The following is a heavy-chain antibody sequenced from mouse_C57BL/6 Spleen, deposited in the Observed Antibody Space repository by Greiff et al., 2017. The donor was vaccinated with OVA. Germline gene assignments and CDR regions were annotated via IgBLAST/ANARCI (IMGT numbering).Heavy chain of an antibody. CDR2: LNPNNGGT. V-gene: IGHV1-22*01. J-gene: IGHJ2*01. CDR1: GYTFTDYN. Sequence: EVQLQQSGPELVKPGASVKMSCKASGYTFTDYNMHWVKQSHGKSLEWIGSLNPNNGGTSYNQKFKGKATLTVNKSSSTAYMELRSLTAEESAVYYCYSNYYFDYWGQGTTLTVSS. D-gene: IGHD2-5*01. CDR3: YSNYYFDY.